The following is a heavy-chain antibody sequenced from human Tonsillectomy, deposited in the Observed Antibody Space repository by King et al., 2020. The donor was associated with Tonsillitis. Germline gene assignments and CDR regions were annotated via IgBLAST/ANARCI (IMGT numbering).Heavy chain of an antibody. CDR2: ISYDGSNK. CDR1: GFTFSSYA. CDR3: ARDLGGVVPAAVIDY. J-gene: IGHJ4*02. Sequence: VQLVESGGGVVQPGRSLRLSCAASGFTFSSYAMHWVRQAPGKGLEWVAVISYDGSNKYYADSVKGRFTISRDNSKNTLYLQMNSLRAEDTAVYYCARDLGGVVPAAVIDYWGQGTLVTVSS. D-gene: IGHD2-2*01. V-gene: IGHV3-30-3*01.